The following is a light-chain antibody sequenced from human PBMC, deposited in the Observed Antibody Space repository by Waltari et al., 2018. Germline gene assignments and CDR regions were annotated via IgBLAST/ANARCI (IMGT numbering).Light chain of an antibody. CDR1: QSVSSSY. V-gene: IGKV3-20*01. Sequence: EIVLTQSPGTLSLSPGERATLSCRASQSVSSSYLAWYQQKPGQAPRLLIYGASSRATGIPYRFSGSGSGTDVTLTISRLEPEDFAVYYCQQYGSSPFTFGPGTKVDIK. CDR2: GAS. CDR3: QQYGSSPFT. J-gene: IGKJ3*01.